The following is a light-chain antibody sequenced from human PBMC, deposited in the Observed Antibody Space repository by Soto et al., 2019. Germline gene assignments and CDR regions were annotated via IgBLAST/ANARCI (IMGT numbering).Light chain of an antibody. Sequence: IQMTQSPSSLSASIGDRVTITCRTSQPISNHLAWYQQKQGKPPQLLISVASRLQNGVPSRFSGSGSETDFNLTISSLQLEDFGTYYCQQTFSTLTFGPGTKLDI. J-gene: IGKJ3*01. CDR2: VAS. CDR1: QPISNH. V-gene: IGKV1-39*01. CDR3: QQTFSTLT.